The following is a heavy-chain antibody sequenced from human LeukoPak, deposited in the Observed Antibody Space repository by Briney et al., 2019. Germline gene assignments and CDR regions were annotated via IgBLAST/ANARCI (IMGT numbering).Heavy chain of an antibody. D-gene: IGHD2-21*02. V-gene: IGHV3-23*01. CDR3: ARDWARCGAGCYSRADALDI. CDR1: GFTFRNYA. Sequence: GGSLRLSCAASGFTFRNYAMTWVRQAPGKGLEWVSAIGGSGGDTFYANSVKGRFTISRDNSKNTLYLQMNSLEVEDTAIYYCARDWARCGAGCYSRADALDIWGQGTMVTVSS. CDR2: IGGSGGDT. J-gene: IGHJ3*02.